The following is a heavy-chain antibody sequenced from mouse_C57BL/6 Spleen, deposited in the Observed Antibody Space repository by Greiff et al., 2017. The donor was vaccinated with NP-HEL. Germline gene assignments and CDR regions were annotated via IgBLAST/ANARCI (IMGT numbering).Heavy chain of an antibody. D-gene: IGHD1-1*01. Sequence: EVQLQESGGGLVKPGGSLKLSCAASGFTFSDYGMHWVRQAPEKGLEWVAYISSGSSTIYYADTVKGRFTISRDNAKNTLFLQMTSLRSEDTAMYYCARKDYYGSSYGAWFAYWGQGTLVTVSA. CDR3: ARKDYYGSSYGAWFAY. J-gene: IGHJ3*01. V-gene: IGHV5-17*01. CDR1: GFTFSDYG. CDR2: ISSGSSTI.